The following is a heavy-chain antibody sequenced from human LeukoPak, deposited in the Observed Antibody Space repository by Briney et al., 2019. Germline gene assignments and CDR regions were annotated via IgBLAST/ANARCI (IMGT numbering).Heavy chain of an antibody. CDR2: ISNSGGST. J-gene: IGHJ4*02. CDR1: GFTFSTYA. Sequence: GGSLRLSCAASGFTFSTYAMSWVRQAPGKGLEWVSTISNSGGSTYYADSVKGRFTISRDNSKNTLYLQMNNLRAEDTAVYFCAKGIDIWPRTIDYWGQGTLVTVSS. CDR3: AKGIDIWPRTIDY. V-gene: IGHV3-23*01. D-gene: IGHD5-12*01.